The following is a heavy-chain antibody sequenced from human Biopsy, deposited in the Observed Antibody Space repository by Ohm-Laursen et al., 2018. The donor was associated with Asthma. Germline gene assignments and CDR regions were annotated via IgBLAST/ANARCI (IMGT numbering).Heavy chain of an antibody. J-gene: IGHJ6*02. CDR1: GGTFGNYA. D-gene: IGHD6-13*01. V-gene: IGHV1-69*06. CDR3: ASPSSSREILYYYYNMDI. Sequence: SVKVSCKASGGTFGNYAISWVRQAPGLGLEWVGGISPVFGSTNIAQKFQGGVTISADIFTKTAYLEVSSLRSDDTAVYYCASPSSSREILYYYYNMDIWGQGTTVTV. CDR2: ISPVFGST.